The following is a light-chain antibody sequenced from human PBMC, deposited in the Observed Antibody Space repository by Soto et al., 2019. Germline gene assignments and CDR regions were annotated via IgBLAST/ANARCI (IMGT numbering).Light chain of an antibody. CDR2: AAS. V-gene: IGKV1-12*01. Sequence: EILMTQSPASVSASVGDRVTITCRASQGISSWLAWYQQKPGKAPNLLIYAASSIESGVPSRISGSESGTDFTLTISSLQPEDCAIYYCQQANSCPITFGQGTQVEIK. CDR1: QGISSW. J-gene: IGKJ5*01. CDR3: QQANSCPIT.